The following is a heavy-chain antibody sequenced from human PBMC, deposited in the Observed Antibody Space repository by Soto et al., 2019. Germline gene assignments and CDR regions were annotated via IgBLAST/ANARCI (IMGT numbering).Heavy chain of an antibody. Sequence: SETLSLTCAVYGGSFSGYYWSWIRQPPGKGLEWIGEINHSGSTNYNPSLKSRVTISVDTSKNQFSLKLSSVTAADTAVYYCARSTKYCSGGSCYTPLRVAYFDYWGQGTLVTVSS. J-gene: IGHJ4*02. CDR1: GGSFSGYY. CDR2: INHSGST. V-gene: IGHV4-34*01. D-gene: IGHD2-15*01. CDR3: ARSTKYCSGGSCYTPLRVAYFDY.